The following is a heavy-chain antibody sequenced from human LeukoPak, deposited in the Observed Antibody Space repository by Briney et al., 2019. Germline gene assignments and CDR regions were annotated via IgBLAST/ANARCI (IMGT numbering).Heavy chain of an antibody. Sequence: ASVKVSCKASGYTFTSYDINWVRQATGQGLEWMGWMNPNSGNTGYAQKFQGRVTMTRNTSISTAYMELSSLRSEDTAVYYCARGLRYFDWLRNWFDPWGQGTLVTVSS. V-gene: IGHV1-8*01. CDR2: MNPNSGNT. CDR3: ARGLRYFDWLRNWFDP. D-gene: IGHD3-9*01. CDR1: GYTFTSYD. J-gene: IGHJ5*02.